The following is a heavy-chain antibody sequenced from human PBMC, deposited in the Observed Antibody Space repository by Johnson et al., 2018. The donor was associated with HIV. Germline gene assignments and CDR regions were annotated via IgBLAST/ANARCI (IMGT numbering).Heavy chain of an antibody. J-gene: IGHJ3*02. Sequence: EQLVESGGGLVQPGGSLRLSCTASGFTVSSYWMHWVRQDPGKGLVWVSRIKSDWSYTSYADSVKGRFTISRDNAKNTLYLQMDRLRAEDTAVYYCARDGTETGPDDAVDIWGQGTMVTVSS. CDR3: ARDGTETGPDDAVDI. D-gene: IGHD1-1*01. CDR1: GFTVSSYW. V-gene: IGHV3-74*01. CDR2: IKSDWSYT.